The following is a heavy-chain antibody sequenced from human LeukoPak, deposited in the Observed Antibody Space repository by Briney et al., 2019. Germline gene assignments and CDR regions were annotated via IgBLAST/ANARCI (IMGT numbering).Heavy chain of an antibody. D-gene: IGHD1-26*01. V-gene: IGHV4-61*02. CDR2: IYTSGST. J-gene: IGHJ4*02. CDR3: ARETVGIVGATIDD. CDR1: GGSISSGSYY. Sequence: SETLSLTCTASGGSISSGSYYWSWIRQPAGKGLEWIGRIYTSGSTNYNPSLKSRVTISVDTSKNQFSLKLSSVTAADTAVYYGARETVGIVGATIDDWGQGTLVTVSS.